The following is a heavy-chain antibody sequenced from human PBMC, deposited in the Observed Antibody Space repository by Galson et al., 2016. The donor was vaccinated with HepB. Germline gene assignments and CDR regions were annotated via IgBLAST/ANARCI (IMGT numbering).Heavy chain of an antibody. CDR1: GFTFGDYT. CDR3: ARAMGDAAMGTYYFDS. V-gene: IGHV3-43*01. CDR2: ISWDSTA. Sequence: SLRLSCAASGFTFGDYTMHWVRQRPGEGLQWVSLISWDSTALYADSVEGRFTLSRDNSKNSLLLQMNSLNIEDSALYYCARAMGDAAMGTYYFDSWGQGTLVTVSS. D-gene: IGHD5-18*01. J-gene: IGHJ4*02.